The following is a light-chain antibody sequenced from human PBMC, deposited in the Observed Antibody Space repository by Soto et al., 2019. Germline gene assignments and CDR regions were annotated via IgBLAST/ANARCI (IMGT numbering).Light chain of an antibody. Sequence: EIVMTQSPATLSLSPGKRATLSCRASQTVSSHYISWYQKRPGQAPRLLIYAASTRATGIPARFSGSGSGTDFTLSISSLQPEDSAVYFCQQDYNLPTFGQGTKLEIK. V-gene: IGKV3D-7*01. J-gene: IGKJ2*01. CDR2: AAS. CDR1: QTVSSHY. CDR3: QQDYNLPT.